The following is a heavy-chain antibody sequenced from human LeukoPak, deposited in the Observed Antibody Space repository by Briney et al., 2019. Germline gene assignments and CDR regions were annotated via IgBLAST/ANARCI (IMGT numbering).Heavy chain of an antibody. Sequence: GGSLRLSCAVSGFTVSSNYVSWVRQAPGKGLEWVSVIYSGGSTYYADSVKGRFTISRDNSKNTLYLQMNSLRAEDTAVYYCASPYSGSYLTDDSYYMDVWGKGTTVIISS. J-gene: IGHJ6*03. CDR1: GFTVSSNY. CDR2: IYSGGST. D-gene: IGHD1-26*01. CDR3: ASPYSGSYLTDDSYYMDV. V-gene: IGHV3-66*01.